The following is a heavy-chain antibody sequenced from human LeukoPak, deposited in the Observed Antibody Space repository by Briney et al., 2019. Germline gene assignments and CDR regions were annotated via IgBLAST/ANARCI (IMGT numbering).Heavy chain of an antibody. J-gene: IGHJ6*03. CDR3: AKGGAFAYYYYYYYMDV. CDR1: GFTFSSYS. V-gene: IGHV3-21*04. CDR2: ISSSSSYI. Sequence: GGSLRLSCAASGFTFSSYSMNWVRQAPGKGLEWVSSISSSSSYIYYADSVKGRFTISRDNAENSLYLQMNSLRAEDTAVYYCAKGGAFAYYYYYYYMDVWGKGTTVTVSS.